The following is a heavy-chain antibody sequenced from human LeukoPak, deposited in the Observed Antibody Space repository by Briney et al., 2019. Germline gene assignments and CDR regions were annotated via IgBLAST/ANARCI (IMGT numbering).Heavy chain of an antibody. D-gene: IGHD6-19*01. CDR2: ISWNSGSI. V-gene: IGHV3-9*03. Sequence: PGRSLRLSCAASEFTFDDYAMHWVRQAPGKGLEWVSGISWNSGSIGYADSVKGRFTISRDNAKNSLYLQMNSLRAEDMALYYCAKDMGSSGWYYFDYWGQGTLVTVSS. CDR3: AKDMGSSGWYYFDY. CDR1: EFTFDDYA. J-gene: IGHJ4*02.